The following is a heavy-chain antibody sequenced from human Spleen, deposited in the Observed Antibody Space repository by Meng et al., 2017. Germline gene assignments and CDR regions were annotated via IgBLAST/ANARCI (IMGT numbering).Heavy chain of an antibody. CDR3: ARPRPTQYHYGMDV. V-gene: IGHV3-48*03. J-gene: IGHJ6*02. CDR1: GFTFSNYE. Sequence: GESLKISCAASGFTFSNYEMNWVRQAPGKGLEWVSYISVSGNKYHADSVKGRFTISRDNDKKSVYLEMNSLRPEDTAVYYCARPRPTQYHYGMDVWGQGTTVTVSS. CDR2: ISVSGNK.